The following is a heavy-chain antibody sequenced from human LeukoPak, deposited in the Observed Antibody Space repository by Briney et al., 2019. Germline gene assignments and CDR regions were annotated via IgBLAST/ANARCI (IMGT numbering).Heavy chain of an antibody. D-gene: IGHD1-26*01. V-gene: IGHV4-4*02. Sequence: SETLSLTCDVSGDSVVNGDWWTWVRQPPGKGLEWIGEVSHSGYTNYNPSLKSRVTISVDTSKNQFSLKLSSVTAADTAVYYCARSLLGGGSYYVPFDYWGQGTLVTVSS. J-gene: IGHJ4*02. CDR2: VSHSGYT. CDR1: GDSVVNGDW. CDR3: ARSLLGGGSYYVPFDY.